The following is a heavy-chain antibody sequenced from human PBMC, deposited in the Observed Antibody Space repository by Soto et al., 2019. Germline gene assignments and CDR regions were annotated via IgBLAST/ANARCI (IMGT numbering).Heavy chain of an antibody. D-gene: IGHD6-13*01. CDR2: MNPNSGNT. V-gene: IGHV1-8*01. J-gene: IGHJ4*02. CDR3: ARGTRIAAAGRPMEYYFDY. Sequence: ASVKVSCKASGYTFTSYDINWLRQATGQGLEWMGWMNPNSGNTGYAQKFQGRVTMTRNTPISTAYMELSSLRSEDTAVYYCARGTRIAAAGRPMEYYFDYWGQGTLVTVSS. CDR1: GYTFTSYD.